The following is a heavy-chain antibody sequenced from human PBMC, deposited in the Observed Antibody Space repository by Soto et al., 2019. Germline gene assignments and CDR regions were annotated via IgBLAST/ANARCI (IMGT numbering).Heavy chain of an antibody. Sequence: GGSLRLSCAASGVTFSSYSMSWVRQAPGKGLEWVSAISGSGGSTYYADSVKGRFTISRDNSKNTLYLQMNSLRAEDTAVYYCAKDRDLSPDYWGQRTQVTVSS. V-gene: IGHV3-23*01. D-gene: IGHD3-16*02. J-gene: IGHJ4*02. CDR2: ISGSGGST. CDR1: GVTFSSYS. CDR3: AKDRDLSPDY.